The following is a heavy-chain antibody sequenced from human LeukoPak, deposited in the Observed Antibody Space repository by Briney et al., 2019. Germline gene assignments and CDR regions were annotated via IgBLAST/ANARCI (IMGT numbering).Heavy chain of an antibody. CDR1: GYTSTSYG. J-gene: IGHJ4*02. V-gene: IGHV1-18*01. Sequence: ASVKVSCKASGYTSTSYGISWVRQAPGQGLEWMGWISAYNGNTNYAQKLQGRVTMTTDTSTSTAYMELRSLRSDDTAVYYCARDCSSTSCYGFDYWGQGTLVTVSS. D-gene: IGHD2-2*01. CDR3: ARDCSSTSCYGFDY. CDR2: ISAYNGNT.